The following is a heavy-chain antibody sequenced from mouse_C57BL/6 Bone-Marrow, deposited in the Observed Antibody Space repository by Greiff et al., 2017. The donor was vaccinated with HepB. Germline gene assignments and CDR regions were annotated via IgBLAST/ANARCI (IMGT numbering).Heavy chain of an antibody. CDR2: ISSGGSYT. J-gene: IGHJ4*01. CDR3: ARRGFYYGSSYAMDY. D-gene: IGHD1-1*01. V-gene: IGHV5-6*02. Sequence: DVKLVESGGDLVKPGGSLKLSCAASGFTFSSYGMSWVRQTPDKRLEWVATISSGGSYTYYPDSVKGRFTISRDNAKNTLYLQMSSLKSEDTAMYYCARRGFYYGSSYAMDYWGQGTSVTVSS. CDR1: GFTFSSYG.